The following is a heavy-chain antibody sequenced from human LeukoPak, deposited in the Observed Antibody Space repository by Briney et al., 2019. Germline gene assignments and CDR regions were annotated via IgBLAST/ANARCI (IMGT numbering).Heavy chain of an antibody. Sequence: SETLSLTCAVYGGSFSGYYWSWLRQPPGKGLEWIGEINHSGSTNYNPSLKSRVTISVDTSKNQFSLKLSSVTAADTAVYYCARVRSTPYSSSWYWFDPWGQGTLVTVSS. J-gene: IGHJ5*02. V-gene: IGHV4-34*01. CDR2: INHSGST. CDR1: GGSFSGYY. CDR3: ARVRSTPYSSSWYWFDP. D-gene: IGHD6-13*01.